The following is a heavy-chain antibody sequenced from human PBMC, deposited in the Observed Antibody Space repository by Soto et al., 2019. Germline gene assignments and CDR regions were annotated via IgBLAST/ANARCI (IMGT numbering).Heavy chain of an antibody. J-gene: IGHJ4*02. CDR1: GFSVGSNNW. Sequence: PSETLSLTCAVSGFSVGSNNWWGWIRQSPGKGLEWNGNIYYTGSTNYNPSLKSRVTLSVDRANNQFSLRLTSVTAADTAVYYCVRKQSRPAPIWNWGQGALVTVSS. CDR3: VRKQSRPAPIWN. V-gene: IGHV4-28*01. D-gene: IGHD2-2*01. CDR2: IYYTGST.